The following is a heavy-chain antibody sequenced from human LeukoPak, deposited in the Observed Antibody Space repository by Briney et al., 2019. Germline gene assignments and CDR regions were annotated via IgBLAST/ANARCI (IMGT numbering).Heavy chain of an antibody. Sequence: GGSLRLSCAASGFTFSSYSMNWVRQAPGKGLEWVSYISTSSSPIYYADSVKGRFTISRDDAKNSLYLQMNSLRAEDTAVYYCANAGHITPFYYYADYWGQGTLVTVSS. J-gene: IGHJ4*02. D-gene: IGHD3-10*01. CDR2: ISTSSSPI. CDR1: GFTFSSYS. CDR3: ANAGHITPFYYYADY. V-gene: IGHV3-48*01.